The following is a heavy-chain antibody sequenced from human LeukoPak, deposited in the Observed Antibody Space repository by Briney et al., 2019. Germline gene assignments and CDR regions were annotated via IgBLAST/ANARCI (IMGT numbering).Heavy chain of an antibody. D-gene: IGHD6-13*01. Sequence: GGSLRLSCAASGFTFSDYYMSWIRQAPGKGLEWVSYISSSSSYTNYADSVKGRFTISGDNAKNSLYLQMNSLRAEDTAVYYCARDVVIAAAGTGGYFDYWGQGTLVTVSS. J-gene: IGHJ4*02. CDR1: GFTFSDYY. V-gene: IGHV3-11*05. CDR3: ARDVVIAAAGTGGYFDY. CDR2: ISSSSSYT.